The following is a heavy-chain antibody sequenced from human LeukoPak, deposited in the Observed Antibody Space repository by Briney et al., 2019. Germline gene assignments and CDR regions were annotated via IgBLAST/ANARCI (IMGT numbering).Heavy chain of an antibody. V-gene: IGHV4-34*01. CDR3: ARVSTMVRGVPDWFDP. D-gene: IGHD3-10*01. CDR1: GGSFSGYY. Sequence: TPSETLSLTCAVYGGSFSGYYWSWIRQPPGKGLEWIGEINHSGSTNYNPSLKSRVTISVDTSKNQFSLKLSSVTAADTAVYYCARVSTMVRGVPDWFDPWGQGTLVTVSS. CDR2: INHSGST. J-gene: IGHJ5*02.